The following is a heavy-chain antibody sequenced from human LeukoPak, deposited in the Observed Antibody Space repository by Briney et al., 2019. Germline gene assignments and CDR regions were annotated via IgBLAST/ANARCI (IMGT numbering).Heavy chain of an antibody. CDR1: GYTFTSYD. D-gene: IGHD5-18*01. CDR3: ARGPPSGAMVSTFDY. Sequence: ASVKVSCKASGYTFTSYDINWVRQATGQGLEWMGWMNPNSGNTGYAQKFQGRVTMTRDMSTSTVYMELSSLRSEDTAVYYCARGPPSGAMVSTFDYWGQGTLVTVSS. V-gene: IGHV1-8*02. J-gene: IGHJ4*02. CDR2: MNPNSGNT.